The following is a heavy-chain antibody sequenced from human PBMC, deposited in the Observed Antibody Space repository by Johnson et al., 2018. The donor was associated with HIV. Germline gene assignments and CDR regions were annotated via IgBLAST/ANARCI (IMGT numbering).Heavy chain of an antibody. D-gene: IGHD1-14*01. Sequence: VQLVESGGGLVQPGGSLRLSCAASGFTFSRYWMSWVRQAPGEGLEWVANINQDGSEKYYVDSVKGRFTISRDNAKNSLYLQMNSLRAEDTAVYYCARASAVFDAFDIWGQGTMVTVSS. CDR3: ARASAVFDAFDI. J-gene: IGHJ3*02. CDR2: INQDGSEK. V-gene: IGHV3-7*02. CDR1: GFTFSRYW.